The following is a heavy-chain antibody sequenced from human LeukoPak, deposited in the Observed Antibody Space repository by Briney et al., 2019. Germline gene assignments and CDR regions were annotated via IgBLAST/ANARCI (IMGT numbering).Heavy chain of an antibody. CDR3: AKTFPYGTTWYGFCDY. Sequence: PAGSLRLSCAASGFPFSNNVMTWVRQAPGRGLDWLSAFTASGGSTYYADSVKGRFTISRDNSKNTLYLQMNSLRADDTAVYYCAKTFPYGTTWYGFCDYWGQGALVTVSS. CDR1: GFPFSNNV. J-gene: IGHJ4*02. V-gene: IGHV3-23*01. CDR2: FTASGGST. D-gene: IGHD3-3*01.